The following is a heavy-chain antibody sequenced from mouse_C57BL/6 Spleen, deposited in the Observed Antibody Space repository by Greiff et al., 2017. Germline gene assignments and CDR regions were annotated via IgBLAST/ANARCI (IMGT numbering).Heavy chain of an antibody. CDR3: ARDPLYYDYDGNWYFDV. CDR2: ISDGGSYT. CDR1: GFTFSSYA. Sequence: EVQGVESGGGLVKPGGSLKLSCAASGFTFSSYAMSWVRQTPEKRLEWVATISDGGSYTYYPDNVKGRFTISRDNAKNNLYLQMSHLKSEDTAMYYCARDPLYYDYDGNWYFDVWGTGTTVTVSS. V-gene: IGHV5-4*01. D-gene: IGHD2-4*01. J-gene: IGHJ1*03.